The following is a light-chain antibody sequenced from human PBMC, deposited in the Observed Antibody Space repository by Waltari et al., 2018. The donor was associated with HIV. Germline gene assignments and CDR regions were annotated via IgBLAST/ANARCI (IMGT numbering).Light chain of an antibody. CDR3: QQYYSTPLT. CDR2: WAS. CDR1: QSVLYSSNNKNY. Sequence: DIVMTQSPESLAVSLGERATINCKSNQSVLYSSNNKNYLAWYQQKPGQPPELLIYWASTRESGVPDRFSGSGSATDFTLTISSLQAEDVAVYYCQQYYSTPLTFGGGTQVEIK. J-gene: IGKJ4*01. V-gene: IGKV4-1*01.